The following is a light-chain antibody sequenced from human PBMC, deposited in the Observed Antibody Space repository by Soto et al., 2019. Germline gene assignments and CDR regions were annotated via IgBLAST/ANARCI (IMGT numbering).Light chain of an antibody. CDR3: PQYDIRR. V-gene: IGKV3-20*01. Sequence: THSLFTLSSTTYNISDIYFRASQSFNSIYLAWYQQKPGQAPRLLIYGASSRATGIPDRFSGSGSGTDFTLTISRLEPEEFAVYYCPQYDIRRLGQGTKVDIK. CDR1: QSFNSIY. CDR2: GAS. J-gene: IGKJ1*01.